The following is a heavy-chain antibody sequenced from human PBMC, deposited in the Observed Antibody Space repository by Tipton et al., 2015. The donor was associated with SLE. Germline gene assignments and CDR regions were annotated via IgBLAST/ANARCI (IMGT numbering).Heavy chain of an antibody. J-gene: IGHJ2*01. CDR3: TTDSAVKYFDL. D-gene: IGHD4-11*01. CDR1: GFTFSNAW. CDR2: IKSKTDGGTT. V-gene: IGHV3-15*01. Sequence: SLRLSCAASGFTFSNAWMSWVRQAPGKGLEWVGRIKSKTDGGTTDYAAPVKGRFTISRDDSKNTLYLQMNSLKTEDTAVYYCTTDSAVKYFDLWGRGTLVTVSS.